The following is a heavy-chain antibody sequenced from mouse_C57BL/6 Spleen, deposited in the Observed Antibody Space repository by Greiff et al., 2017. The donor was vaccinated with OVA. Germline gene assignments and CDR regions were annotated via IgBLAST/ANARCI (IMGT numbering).Heavy chain of an antibody. CDR2: INPNNGGT. J-gene: IGHJ1*03. Sequence: VQLQQSGPELVKPGASVKISCKASGYTFTDYYMNWVKQSHGKSLEWIGDINPNNGGTSYNQKFKGKATLTVDKSSSTAYMELRSLTSEDSAVYYCARGEDYYMGYFDVWGTGTTVTVSS. V-gene: IGHV1-26*01. CDR1: GYTFTDYY. D-gene: IGHD1-1*01. CDR3: ARGEDYYMGYFDV.